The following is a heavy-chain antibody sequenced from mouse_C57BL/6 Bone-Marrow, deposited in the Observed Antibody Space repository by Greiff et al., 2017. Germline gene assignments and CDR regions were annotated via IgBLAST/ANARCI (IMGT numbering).Heavy chain of an antibody. V-gene: IGHV1-20*01. CDR3: ARSVYYDYVDY. CDR2: INPYNGDT. D-gene: IGHD2-4*01. Sequence: EVKLQQSGPELVKPGDSVKISCKASGYSFTGYFMNWVMQSHGKSLEWIGRINPYNGDTFYNQKFKGKATLTVDKSSSTAHMELLSLTSEDSAVYYCARSVYYDYVDYWGQGTTLTVSS. CDR1: GYSFTGYF. J-gene: IGHJ2*01.